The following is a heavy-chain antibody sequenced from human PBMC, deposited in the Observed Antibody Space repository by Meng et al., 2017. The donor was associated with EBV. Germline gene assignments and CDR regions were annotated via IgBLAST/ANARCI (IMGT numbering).Heavy chain of an antibody. D-gene: IGHD3-10*01. CDR2: LIPMSDTP. V-gene: IGHV1-69*01. Sequence: RGGQSGAEVKKPGSSAKVSCWTSGRTFMSDAVSWVRQAPGQGLEWMGGLIPMSDTPHYAQKCQGRVTITADESTSTHYMHLSGLTSDDTAVYYCASESGRGFTPDYWGQRTLVTVSS. J-gene: IGHJ4*02. CDR1: GRTFMSDA. CDR3: ASESGRGFTPDY.